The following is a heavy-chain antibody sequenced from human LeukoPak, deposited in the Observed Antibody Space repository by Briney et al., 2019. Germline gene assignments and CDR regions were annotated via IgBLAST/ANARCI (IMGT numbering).Heavy chain of an antibody. V-gene: IGHV3-20*04. Sequence: GGSLRLSCAASGFTFDDYGMSWVRQAPGKGLEWVSGINWNGGSTGYADSVKGRFTISRDNAKNSLYLQMNSLRAEDTALYYCARDQGTTVTTPAPDYWGQGTLVTVSS. J-gene: IGHJ4*02. CDR1: GFTFDDYG. D-gene: IGHD4-17*01. CDR2: INWNGGST. CDR3: ARDQGTTVTTPAPDY.